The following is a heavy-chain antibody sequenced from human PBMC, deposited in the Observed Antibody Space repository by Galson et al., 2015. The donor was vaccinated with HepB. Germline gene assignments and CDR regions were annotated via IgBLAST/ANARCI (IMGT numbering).Heavy chain of an antibody. D-gene: IGHD5/OR15-5a*01. V-gene: IGHV1-18*04. CDR1: GYTFTSYG. CDR3: ARSNLRYYYYGMDV. CDR2: ISAYNGNT. J-gene: IGHJ6*02. Sequence: SVKVSCKASGYTFTSYGISWVRQAPGQGLEWMGWISAYNGNTNYAQKLQGRVTMTTDTSTSTAYMELRSLRSDDTAVYYCARSNLRYYYYGMDVWGQGTTVTVSS.